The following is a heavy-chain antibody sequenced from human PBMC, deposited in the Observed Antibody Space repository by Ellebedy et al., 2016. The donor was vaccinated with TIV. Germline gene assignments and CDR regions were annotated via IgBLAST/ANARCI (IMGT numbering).Heavy chain of an antibody. CDR2: IKEDGSEK. CDR3: AKDPRGGGLDY. Sequence: GESLKIYXAASGFIFNNYWMSWVRQAPGKGLEWVANIKEDGSEKYYVDSVKGRFTISRDNAKNSLFLQMNSLRADDTAVYFCAKDPRGGGLDYWGQGTLVTVSS. CDR1: GFIFNNYW. V-gene: IGHV3-7*01. J-gene: IGHJ4*02. D-gene: IGHD3-16*01.